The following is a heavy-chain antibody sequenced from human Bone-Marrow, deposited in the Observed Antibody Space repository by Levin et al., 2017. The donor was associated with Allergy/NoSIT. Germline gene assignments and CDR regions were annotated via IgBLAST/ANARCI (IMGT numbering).Heavy chain of an antibody. Sequence: GGSLRLSCAASGFTFRTYTIHWVRQAPGKGLEWVALISHDGTKTFYTDSVRGRFTISRDNSKNTLSLQMNSLRPEDTAVYYCARETMQWLIRGVDVWGQGTTVTVSS. D-gene: IGHD6-19*01. CDR3: ARETMQWLIRGVDV. V-gene: IGHV3-30*04. CDR1: GFTFRTYT. CDR2: ISHDGTKT. J-gene: IGHJ6*02.